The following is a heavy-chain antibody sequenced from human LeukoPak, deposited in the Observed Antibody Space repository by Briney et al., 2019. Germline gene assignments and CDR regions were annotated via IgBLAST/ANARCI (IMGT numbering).Heavy chain of an antibody. CDR3: ARGHYGLDV. Sequence: PGGSLRLSCAGSGFTFSSHWTSWVRQAPEKGLEWVAHINQDESEKDSVGSVKGRFTISRDNSKNLLYLQMNSLRVEDTAVYFCARGHYGLDVWGQGTTVTVSS. J-gene: IGHJ6*02. CDR1: GFTFSSHW. CDR2: INQDESEK. V-gene: IGHV3-7*01.